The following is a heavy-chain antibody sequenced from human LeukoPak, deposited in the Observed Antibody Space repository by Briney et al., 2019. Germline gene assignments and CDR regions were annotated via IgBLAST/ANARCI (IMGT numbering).Heavy chain of an antibody. J-gene: IGHJ3*02. CDR1: GGSISSGSYY. D-gene: IGHD6-25*01. CDR3: ARLAGIAAGGGAFDI. CDR2: IYTSGST. V-gene: IGHV4-61*02. Sequence: SETLSLTCTVSGGSISSGSYYWSWIRQPAGKGLEWIGRIYTSGSTYYNPSLKSRVPISVDTSKNQFSLKLSSVTAADTAVYYCARLAGIAAGGGAFDIWGQGTMVTVSS.